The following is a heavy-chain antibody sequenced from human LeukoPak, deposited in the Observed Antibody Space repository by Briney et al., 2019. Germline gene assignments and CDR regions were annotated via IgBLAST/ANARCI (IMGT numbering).Heavy chain of an antibody. CDR1: GFTVSSNY. J-gene: IGHJ4*02. Sequence: GGSLRLSCAASGFTVSSNYMSWVRQAPGKGLEWVSVIYSGGSTYYADSVKGRFTISRDNSKNTLYLQTNSLRAEDTAVYYCASGLNKAAGEEVRDYWGQGTLVTVSS. CDR3: ASGLNKAAGEEVRDY. D-gene: IGHD6-13*01. CDR2: IYSGGST. V-gene: IGHV3-53*01.